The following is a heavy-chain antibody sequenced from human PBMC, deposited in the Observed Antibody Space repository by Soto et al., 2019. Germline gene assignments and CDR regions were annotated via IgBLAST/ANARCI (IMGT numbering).Heavy chain of an antibody. CDR1: GFSFSSAR. Sequence: PGGYLRLSCAASGFSFSSARMHWVRQAPGKGLEWVGRIKSKIDLATIDYAAPVTGRFTISRDDSKDTLYLHMNSLKIEDTGVYYCSTFDNTAPLWGQGTLVTVSS. J-gene: IGHJ4*02. CDR3: STFDNTAPL. V-gene: IGHV3-15*07. CDR2: IKSKIDLATI. D-gene: IGHD3-9*01.